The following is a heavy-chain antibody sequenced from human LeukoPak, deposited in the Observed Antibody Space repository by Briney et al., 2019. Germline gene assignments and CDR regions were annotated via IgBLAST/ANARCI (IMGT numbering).Heavy chain of an antibody. J-gene: IGHJ4*02. CDR1: GGSISSYY. CDR2: IYTSGST. V-gene: IGHV4-4*07. Sequence: PSESLSLTCTDSGGSISSYYWSWIRQPAGKGLEWIGRIYTSGSTNYNPSLKSRVTMSVDTSKNQFSLKLSSVTAADTAVYYCARSLIHMVRGVYYFDYWGQGTLVTVSS. CDR3: ARSLIHMVRGVYYFDY. D-gene: IGHD3-10*01.